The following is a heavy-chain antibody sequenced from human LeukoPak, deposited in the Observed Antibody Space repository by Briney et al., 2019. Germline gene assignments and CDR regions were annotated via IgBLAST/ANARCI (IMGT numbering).Heavy chain of an antibody. D-gene: IGHD6-6*01. CDR3: ARDLSSSLDY. CDR2: INPSGGST. V-gene: IGHV1-46*01. J-gene: IGHJ4*02. CDR1: GYTFTSYY. Sequence: ASVKVSCKASGYTFTSYYMHWVRQAPGQGLEWMGIINPSGGSTSYAQKFQGRVTMTRDTSISTAYMELSRLRSDDTAVYYCARDLSSSLDYWGQGTLVTVSS.